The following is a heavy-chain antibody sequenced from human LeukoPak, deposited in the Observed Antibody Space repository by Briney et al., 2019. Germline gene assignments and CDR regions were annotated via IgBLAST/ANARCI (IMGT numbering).Heavy chain of an antibody. Sequence: GGSLRLSCAATGVTFTGYAVHWVRQPPGEGLQWVAVIWPDATKTYYAESVKGRFTISRDQSKDTVYLQMSSLRADDTAAYYCARSTRGDYSGQHDDLDVWGQGTMVSVSP. CDR2: IWPDATKT. V-gene: IGHV3-33*01. D-gene: IGHD5-12*01. J-gene: IGHJ3*01. CDR1: GVTFTGYA. CDR3: ARSTRGDYSGQHDDLDV.